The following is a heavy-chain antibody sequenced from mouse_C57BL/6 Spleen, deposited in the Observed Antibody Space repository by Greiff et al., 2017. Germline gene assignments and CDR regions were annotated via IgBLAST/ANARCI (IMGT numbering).Heavy chain of an antibody. D-gene: IGHD1-3*01. CDR1: GYAFTNYL. Sequence: QVQLQQSGAELVRPGTSVKVSCKASGYAFTNYLIEWVKQRPGQGLEWIGVINPGSGGTNYNEKFKGKATLTADKSSSTAYMQLTSLPSEDSAVYICARPSSSNYWDFDVWGTGTTVTVSS. CDR3: ARPSSSNYWDFDV. V-gene: IGHV1-54*01. J-gene: IGHJ1*03. CDR2: INPGSGGT.